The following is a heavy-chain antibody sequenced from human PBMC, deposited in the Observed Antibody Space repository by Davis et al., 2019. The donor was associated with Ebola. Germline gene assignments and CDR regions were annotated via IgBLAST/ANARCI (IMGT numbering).Heavy chain of an antibody. J-gene: IGHJ4*02. CDR3: ARLYRSLAYCGGDCYSPIDY. D-gene: IGHD2-21*02. CDR1: GYSFTSYW. CDR2: IYPGDSDT. Sequence: PGGSLRLSCKGSGYSFTSYWIGWVRQMPGKGLEWMGIIYPGDSDTRYSPSFQGQVTISADKSISTAYLQWSSLKASDTAMYYCARLYRSLAYCGGDCYSPIDYWGQGTLVTVSS. V-gene: IGHV5-51*01.